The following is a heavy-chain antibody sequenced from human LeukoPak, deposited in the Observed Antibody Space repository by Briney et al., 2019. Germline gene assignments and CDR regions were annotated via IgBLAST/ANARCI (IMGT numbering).Heavy chain of an antibody. D-gene: IGHD3-22*01. CDR1: GFTFSSYG. J-gene: IGHJ3*02. Sequence: GGSLRLSCAASGFTFSSYGMHWVRQAPGKGLEWVAVIWYDGSNKYYADSVKGRFTISRDNSKNTLYLQMNSLRAEDTAVYYCARDAVAIVVAYAFDIWGQGTMVTVSS. CDR3: ARDAVAIVVAYAFDI. V-gene: IGHV3-33*01. CDR2: IWYDGSNK.